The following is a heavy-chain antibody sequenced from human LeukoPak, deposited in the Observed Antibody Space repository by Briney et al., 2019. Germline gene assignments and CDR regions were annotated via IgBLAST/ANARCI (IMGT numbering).Heavy chain of an antibody. D-gene: IGHD2-8*02. Sequence: GGSLRLSCAASGFTVSSNYMSWVRQAPGKGLEWVSVIYSGGSTYYADSVKGRFTISRDNSKNTLYLQMNSLRAEDTTVYYCAREELVQVGAFDIWGQGTMVTVSS. V-gene: IGHV3-53*01. CDR3: AREELVQVGAFDI. CDR1: GFTVSSNY. J-gene: IGHJ3*02. CDR2: IYSGGST.